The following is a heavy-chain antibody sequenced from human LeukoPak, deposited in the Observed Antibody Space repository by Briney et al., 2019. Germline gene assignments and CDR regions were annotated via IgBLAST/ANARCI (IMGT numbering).Heavy chain of an antibody. CDR1: GYTFTGYY. J-gene: IGHJ3*02. V-gene: IGHV1-2*02. CDR2: INPNSGGT. Sequence: ASVKVSCKASGYTFTGYYMHWVRQAPGQGLEWMGWINPNSGGTNYAQKFQGRVTMTRDTSISTAYMELSRLRSDDTAVYYCARDSEQWLAHDAFDIWGQGTMVTASS. CDR3: ARDSEQWLAHDAFDI. D-gene: IGHD6-19*01.